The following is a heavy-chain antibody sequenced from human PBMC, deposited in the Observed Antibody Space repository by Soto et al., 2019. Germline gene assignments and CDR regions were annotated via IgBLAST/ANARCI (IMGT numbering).Heavy chain of an antibody. CDR1: GFIFKMYW. J-gene: IGHJ4*02. D-gene: IGHD3-10*01. V-gene: IGHV3-74*01. CDR3: TRGPRPISTGTGAY. Sequence: GSLRLSCAASGFIFKMYWMHWVRQSPGKGLVWISRIYNDGTYSDYADSVRGRFTISRDNVNDTLYLQMNNLRAEDSGLYYCTRGPRPISTGTGAYWGQGTLVTVSS. CDR2: IYNDGTYS.